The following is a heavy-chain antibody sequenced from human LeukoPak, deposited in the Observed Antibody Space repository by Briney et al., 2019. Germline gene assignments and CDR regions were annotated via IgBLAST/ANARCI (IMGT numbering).Heavy chain of an antibody. CDR1: GFTVSSNY. D-gene: IGHD3-9*01. CDR3: ARATHYDILTGCTDFDY. CDR2: IYSGGST. V-gene: IGHV3-53*01. Sequence: GGSLRLSCAASGFTVSSNYMSWVRQAPGKGLEWVSVIYSGGSTYYADSVKGRFTISRDNSKNTLYLQMNSLRAEDTAVYYCARATHYDILTGCTDFDYWGQGTLVTVSS. J-gene: IGHJ4*02.